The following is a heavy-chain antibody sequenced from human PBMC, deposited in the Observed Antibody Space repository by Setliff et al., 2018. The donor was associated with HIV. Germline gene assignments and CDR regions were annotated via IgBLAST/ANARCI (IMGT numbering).Heavy chain of an antibody. J-gene: IGHJ2*01. D-gene: IGHD6-19*01. CDR1: SSYA. Sequence: GSLRLSCAASSSYAMSWVRQAPGKGLEWVSSISTGGGFTYYADSVKGRFTISRDNSKNTLYLQMNSLRAEDTAVYYCAKIAVSGIWYFDLWGRGTLVTVSS. CDR2: ISTGGGFT. V-gene: IGHV3-23*01. CDR3: AKIAVSGIWYFDL.